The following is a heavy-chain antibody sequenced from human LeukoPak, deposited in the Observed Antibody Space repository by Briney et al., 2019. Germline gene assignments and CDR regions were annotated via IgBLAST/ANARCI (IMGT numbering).Heavy chain of an antibody. V-gene: IGHV1-46*01. CDR2: INPSAGSA. J-gene: IGHJ5*02. CDR1: GYTFTNYY. D-gene: IGHD5-24*01. Sequence: ASVKASCKASGYTFTNYYIHWARQVPGQGLEWMGIINPSAGSASYAQKFQGRVTMTRDTSTSTVFMELSSLRSEDTAVYYCARREGSALFDPWGQGTLVTVSS. CDR3: ARREGSALFDP.